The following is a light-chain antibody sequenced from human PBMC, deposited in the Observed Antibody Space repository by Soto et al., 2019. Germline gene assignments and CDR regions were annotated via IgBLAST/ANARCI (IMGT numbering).Light chain of an antibody. Sequence: QSVLTQPPSASGTPGQRVTISCSGGSSNIGSNTVNWYQQLPGTAPKLLIYTNNQRPSGVPDRFSGSKSGTSASLAISGLQSEDEADNYMAACEDSPNGLHVSGT. J-gene: IGLJ1*01. V-gene: IGLV1-44*01. CDR2: TNN. CDR3: AACEDSPNGLHV. CDR1: SSNIGSNT.